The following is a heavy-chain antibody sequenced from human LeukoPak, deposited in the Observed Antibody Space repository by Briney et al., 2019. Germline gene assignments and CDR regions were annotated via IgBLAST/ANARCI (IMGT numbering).Heavy chain of an antibody. V-gene: IGHV1-3*03. D-gene: IGHD5-12*01. J-gene: IGHJ5*02. Sequence: SVKVSCKASGYTFTSYAMHWVRQAPGQRLEWMGWINAGNGNTKYSQEFQGRVTITRDTSVSTAYMELSSLRSEDMAVYYCARAYGYSGYDWFDPWGQGTLVTVSS. CDR2: INAGNGNT. CDR3: ARAYGYSGYDWFDP. CDR1: GYTFTSYA.